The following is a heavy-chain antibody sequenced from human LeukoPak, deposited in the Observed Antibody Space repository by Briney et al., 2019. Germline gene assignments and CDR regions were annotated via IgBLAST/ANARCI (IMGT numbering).Heavy chain of an antibody. CDR1: GDSIRNYY. J-gene: IGHJ4*02. CDR3: ASLDSGSYRLVH. Sequence: PSQTLSLTCTVSGDSIRNYYWSWIRQPAGKGLEWIARIYTSGSPTYNPSLESRLTMSVDTSKNQFSLKLTSLTAADTAVYFCASLDSGSYRLVHWGQGTLVTVSS. D-gene: IGHD1-26*01. V-gene: IGHV4-4*07. CDR2: IYTSGSP.